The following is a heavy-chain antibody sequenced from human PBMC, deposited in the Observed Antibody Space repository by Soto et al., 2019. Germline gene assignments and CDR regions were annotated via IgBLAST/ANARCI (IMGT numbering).Heavy chain of an antibody. CDR3: ARERGNDYDDY. V-gene: IGHV1-18*04. D-gene: IGHD3-16*01. CDR1: GYIFTRHG. Sequence: QVLLVQSGAEVKKPGASVKVSCKTSGYIFTRHGINWVRQAPGQGPEWMGWISPNNGNTKYEERLQGRVTVTKDTSSSTAYMELRSLTSDDTAMYYCARERGNDYDDYWGQGTLVTVSS. CDR2: ISPNNGNT. J-gene: IGHJ4*02.